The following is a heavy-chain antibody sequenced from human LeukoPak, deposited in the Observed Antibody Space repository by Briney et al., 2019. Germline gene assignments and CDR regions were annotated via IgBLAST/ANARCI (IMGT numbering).Heavy chain of an antibody. CDR1: GYTFTGYY. CDR2: INPNSGGT. Sequence: ASVKVSCKASGYTFTGYYMHWVRQAPGQGLEWMVWINPNSGGTNYAQKFQGRVTMTRDTSISTAYMELSRLRSDDTAVYYCARLSQYYDILTGSKYFQHWGRGTLVTVSS. V-gene: IGHV1-2*02. D-gene: IGHD3-9*01. CDR3: ARLSQYYDILTGSKYFQH. J-gene: IGHJ1*01.